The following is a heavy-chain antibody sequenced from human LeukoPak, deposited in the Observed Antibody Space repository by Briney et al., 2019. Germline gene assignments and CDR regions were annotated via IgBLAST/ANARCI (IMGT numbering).Heavy chain of an antibody. CDR3: ARNLEMATMGVYYFDY. Sequence: ASVKVSCKASGGTFSSYAISWVRQAPGQGLEWMGGIIPIFGTANYAQKFQGRVTITADKSTSTAYMELRSLRSDDTAVYYCARNLEMATMGVYYFDYWGQGTLVTVSS. CDR1: GGTFSSYA. CDR2: IIPIFGTA. V-gene: IGHV1-69*06. J-gene: IGHJ4*02. D-gene: IGHD5-24*01.